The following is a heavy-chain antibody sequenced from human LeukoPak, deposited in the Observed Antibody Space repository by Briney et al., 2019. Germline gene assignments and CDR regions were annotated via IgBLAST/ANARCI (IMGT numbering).Heavy chain of an antibody. V-gene: IGHV3-48*03. CDR1: GFTFTNYE. CDR3: ARGFGPTY. CDR2: ISSTGNTI. D-gene: IGHD3-16*01. J-gene: IGHJ4*02. Sequence: GGSLRRSCAASGFTFTNYEMHWVRQAPGKGLEWVSYISSTGNTIYYADSVKGRFTTSRDNAKNSLYLQMNSLRAEDTAVYYCARGFGPTYWGQGTLVTVSS.